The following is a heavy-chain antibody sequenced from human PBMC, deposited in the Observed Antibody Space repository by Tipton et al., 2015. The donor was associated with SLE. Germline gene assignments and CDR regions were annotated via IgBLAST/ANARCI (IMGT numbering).Heavy chain of an antibody. CDR2: IFYSGST. J-gene: IGHJ5*02. Sequence: TLSLTCTVSSGSISSSSYHWGWIRQPPGKGLEWIGSIFYSGSTYYDLSLKSRVTISVDTSKNQFSLKLSSVTAADTAVYYCARNRDCSSTSCFNWFDPWGQGTPVTVSS. V-gene: IGHV4-39*01. CDR1: SGSISSSSYH. D-gene: IGHD2-2*01. CDR3: ARNRDCSSTSCFNWFDP.